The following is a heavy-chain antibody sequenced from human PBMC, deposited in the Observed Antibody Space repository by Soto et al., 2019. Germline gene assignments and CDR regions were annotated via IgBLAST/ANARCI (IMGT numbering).Heavy chain of an antibody. CDR3: ARDMYSSSWPNYYYYGMDV. V-gene: IGHV4-4*07. CDR1: GGSISSYY. D-gene: IGHD6-13*01. CDR2: IYTSGST. J-gene: IGHJ6*02. Sequence: QVQLQESGPGLVKPSETLSLTCTVSGGSISSYYWSWIRQPAGKGLEWIGRIYTSGSTNYNPSLKSRVTMSVDTSKNQFSLKLSSVTAADTAVYYCARDMYSSSWPNYYYYGMDVWGQGTTVTVS.